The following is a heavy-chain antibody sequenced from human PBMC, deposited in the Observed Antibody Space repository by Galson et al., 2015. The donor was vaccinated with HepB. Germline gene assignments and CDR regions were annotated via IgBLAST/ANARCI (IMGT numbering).Heavy chain of an antibody. Sequence: SLRLSCAASEFAFSTYWMHWVRQVPGKGLVWVSRVESDGSRTTYADSVKGRFSISRDNAKNTVYLQMNSLRAEDTAVYYCARDRAYVFDLWGQGTMVTVSS. J-gene: IGHJ3*01. CDR3: ARDRAYVFDL. V-gene: IGHV3-74*01. CDR2: VESDGSRT. CDR1: EFAFSTYW.